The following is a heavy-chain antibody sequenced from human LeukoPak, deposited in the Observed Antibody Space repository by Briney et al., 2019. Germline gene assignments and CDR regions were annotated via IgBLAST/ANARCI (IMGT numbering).Heavy chain of an antibody. CDR1: GFTFSSYG. J-gene: IGHJ4*02. D-gene: IGHD3-3*01. Sequence: PGGSLRLSCAASGFTFSSYGMHWVRQAPGKGLEWVAVISYDGSNKYYADSVKGRFTISRDNSKNTLYLQMNSLRAEDTAVYYCAKEGDDLWSWGQGTLVTVSS. V-gene: IGHV3-30*18. CDR2: ISYDGSNK. CDR3: AKEGDDLWS.